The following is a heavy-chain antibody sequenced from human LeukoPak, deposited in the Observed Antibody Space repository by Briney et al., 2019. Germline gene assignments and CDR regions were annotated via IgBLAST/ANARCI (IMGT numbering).Heavy chain of an antibody. CDR2: ISGSGGST. CDR3: AKPPPRFLEWLFYFDY. J-gene: IGHJ4*02. V-gene: IGHV3-23*01. CDR1: GFTFSSYA. Sequence: PGGSLRLSCAASGFTFSSYAMSWVRQAPGKGLEWVSAISGSGGSTYYADSVEGRFTISRDNSKNTLYLQMNSLRAEDTAVYYLAKPPPRFLEWLFYFDYWGQGTLVTVSS. D-gene: IGHD3-3*01.